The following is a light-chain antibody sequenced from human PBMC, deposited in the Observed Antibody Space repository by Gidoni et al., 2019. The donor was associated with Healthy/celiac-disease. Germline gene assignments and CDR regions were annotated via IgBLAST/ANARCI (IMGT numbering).Light chain of an antibody. V-gene: IGKV3-15*01. Sequence: EIVMTQSPATLSVSPGESATLSCRASQSVSINLAWYQQKPGQAPRLLIYGASTRSTGIPARFSGSGSGTEFTLNISSLQSEDFAVYYCQQYNNWPQTFGQGTKLEIK. CDR2: GAS. CDR3: QQYNNWPQT. J-gene: IGKJ2*01. CDR1: QSVSIN.